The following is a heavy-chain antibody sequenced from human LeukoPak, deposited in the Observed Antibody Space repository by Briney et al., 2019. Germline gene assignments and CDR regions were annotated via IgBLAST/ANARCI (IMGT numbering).Heavy chain of an antibody. CDR3: ARETSQKGAHYMDV. CDR1: GGSFSGYS. J-gene: IGHJ6*03. CDR2: INYRGST. Sequence: SETLSLTCAVYGGSFSGYSWGWIRQPPGKGLEWIGSINYRGSTYYNPSLKSRVTISVDTSKNQFSLKLSSVTAADTAVYYCARETSQKGAHYMDVWGKGTTVTISS. D-gene: IGHD3-16*01. V-gene: IGHV4-34*01.